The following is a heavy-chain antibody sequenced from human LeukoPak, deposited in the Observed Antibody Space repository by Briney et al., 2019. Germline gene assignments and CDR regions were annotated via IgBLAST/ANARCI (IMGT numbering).Heavy chain of an antibody. CDR3: ARAEITMVRGVTTPTTIDY. D-gene: IGHD3-10*01. V-gene: IGHV4-30-4*01. CDR1: GASISSGDYY. J-gene: IGHJ4*02. Sequence: SETLSLTCTVSGASISSGDYYWSWIRQPPGKGLEWIGYIYYSGSTYYNPSLKSRVTISVDTSKNQFSLKLSSVTAADTAVYYCARAEITMVRGVTTPTTIDYWGQGTLVTVSS. CDR2: IYYSGST.